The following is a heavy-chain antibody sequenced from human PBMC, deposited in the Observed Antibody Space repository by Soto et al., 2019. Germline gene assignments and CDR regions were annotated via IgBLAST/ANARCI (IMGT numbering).Heavy chain of an antibody. D-gene: IGHD6-13*01. Sequence: GGSLRLSCAASGFTFSSYAMSWVRQAPGKGLEWVSAISGSGGSTYYADSVKGRFTISRDNSKNTLYLQMNSLRAEDTAVYYCAKDRAAEVDYYYYMDVWGKGTTVTVSS. V-gene: IGHV3-23*01. J-gene: IGHJ6*03. CDR1: GFTFSSYA. CDR2: ISGSGGST. CDR3: AKDRAAEVDYYYYMDV.